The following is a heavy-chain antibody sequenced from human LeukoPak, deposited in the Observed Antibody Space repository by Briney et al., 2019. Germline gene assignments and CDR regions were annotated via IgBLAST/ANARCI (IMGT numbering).Heavy chain of an antibody. J-gene: IGHJ4*02. CDR1: GFTFSSYS. D-gene: IGHD5-24*01. CDR2: ISSSSSYI. Sequence: GGSLRLSCAASGFTFSSYSMNWVRQAPGKGLEWVSSISSSSSYIYYAASVKGRFTISRDNAKNSLYLQMNSLRAEDTAVYYCARDPAQEMATGQSDYWGQGTLVTVSS. V-gene: IGHV3-21*01. CDR3: ARDPAQEMATGQSDY.